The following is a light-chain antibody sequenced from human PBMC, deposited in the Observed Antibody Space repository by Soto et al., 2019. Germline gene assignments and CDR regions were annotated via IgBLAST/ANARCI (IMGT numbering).Light chain of an antibody. J-gene: IGLJ1*01. CDR2: AND. Sequence: QSVLTQPPSVSGAPGQRLTISCAGTSSNIGAGFDVHWYQQLPGTAPKLLIYANDDRPSGVPDRFSGSTSGTSASLAITGLQAEDAADYYCTSFAPGRIYVFGSGTKLTVL. V-gene: IGLV1-40*01. CDR1: SSNIGAGFD. CDR3: TSFAPGRIYV.